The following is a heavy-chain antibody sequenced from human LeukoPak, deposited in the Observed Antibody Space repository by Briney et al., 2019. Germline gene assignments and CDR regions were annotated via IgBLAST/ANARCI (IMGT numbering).Heavy chain of an antibody. J-gene: IGHJ6*02. D-gene: IGHD4-17*01. CDR3: ARDTRTMTAVTRGQHYYYGLDV. V-gene: IGHV1-46*01. Sequence: ASVKVSCKASGYTFTNYYLHWVRQAPGHGLEWMAIINPSDGGTYYEQKLQGRVTVTRDTSTSTVYMKLSSLRSEDTAVYYCARDTRTMTAVTRGQHYYYGLDVWGQGTTVTVSS. CDR2: INPSDGGT. CDR1: GYTFTNYY.